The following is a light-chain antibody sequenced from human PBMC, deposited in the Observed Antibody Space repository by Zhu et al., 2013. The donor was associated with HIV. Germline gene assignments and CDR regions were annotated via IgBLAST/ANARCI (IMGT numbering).Light chain of an antibody. CDR3: QHLGT. Sequence: DIQMTQSPSTLSASVGDRVTITCRASRNINNWLAWYQQKPGKAPKLLIYKASSLQSGVPSRFNGIGSGTEFTLTISSLQPDDFATYYCQHLGTFGQGTKV. V-gene: IGKV1-5*03. J-gene: IGKJ1*01. CDR2: KAS. CDR1: RNINNW.